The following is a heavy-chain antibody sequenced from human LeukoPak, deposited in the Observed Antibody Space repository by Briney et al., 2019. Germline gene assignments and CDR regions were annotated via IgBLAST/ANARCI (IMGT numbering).Heavy chain of an antibody. CDR2: IKSKTDGGTT. V-gene: IGHV3-15*01. Sequence: GGSLRLSCAASGFTFTTYWMSWVRQAPGKGLEWVGRIKSKTDGGTTDYAAPVKGRFTISRDDSKNTLYLQMNSLKTEDTAAYYCTTDPVPLRYFDWLLPNWGQGTLVTVSS. D-gene: IGHD3-9*01. CDR3: TTDPVPLRYFDWLLPN. CDR1: GFTFTTYW. J-gene: IGHJ4*02.